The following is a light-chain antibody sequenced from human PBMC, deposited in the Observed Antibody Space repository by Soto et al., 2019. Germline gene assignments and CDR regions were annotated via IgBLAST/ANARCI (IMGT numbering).Light chain of an antibody. CDR3: QQSYSTLALT. J-gene: IGKJ4*01. CDR2: AAS. V-gene: IGKV1-39*01. Sequence: DIQMAQSPSSLSASVGDRVTITCRASQSITTYLNWYHQKPGKAPKLLIYAASNLESGVPSRFSGIGSGTDFTLTISSLRPEVFATYYCQQSYSTLALTCGGGTKVDIK. CDR1: QSITTY.